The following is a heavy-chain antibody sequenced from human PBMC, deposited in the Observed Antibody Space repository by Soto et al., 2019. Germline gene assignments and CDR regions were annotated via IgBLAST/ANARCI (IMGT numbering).Heavy chain of an antibody. CDR1: GGTFSSFINYP. J-gene: IGHJ4*02. D-gene: IGHD3-3*01. CDR3: ARRDTSGFLRYFDN. V-gene: IGHV1-69*06. CDR2: IVPNVGTV. Sequence: SVKVSCKASGGTFSSFINYPINWVRQAPGQGLEWMGGIVPNVGTVNYAQKFRGKVTITADKSTGTAYMELSSLRSEDTALYYCARRDTSGFLRYFDNWGQGTQVTVSS.